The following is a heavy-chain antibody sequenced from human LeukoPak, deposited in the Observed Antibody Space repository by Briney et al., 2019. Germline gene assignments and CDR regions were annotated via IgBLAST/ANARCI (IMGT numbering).Heavy chain of an antibody. CDR3: TPGHYSSL. Sequence: PGGSLRLSCAATGLNLSNNWMRWVRQAPGKGLERVGRITSKTDGGTTDYAAPVKGRFTISRDDSKNTLYLEMNSLKTEDTAVYYCTPGHYSSLWGQGTLVTVSS. V-gene: IGHV3-15*01. CDR2: ITSKTDGGTT. CDR1: GLNLSNNW. D-gene: IGHD5-18*01. J-gene: IGHJ4*02.